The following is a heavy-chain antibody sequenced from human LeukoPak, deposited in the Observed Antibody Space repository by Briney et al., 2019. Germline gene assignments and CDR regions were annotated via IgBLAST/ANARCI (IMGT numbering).Heavy chain of an antibody. D-gene: IGHD3-16*01. J-gene: IGHJ4*02. CDR1: GYTFTSYG. CDR2: ISAYNGNT. V-gene: IGHV1-18*01. CDR3: ARDQDDYVWGSYGY. Sequence: ASVKVSCKASGYTFTSYGISWVRQAPGQGLEWMGWISAYNGNTNYAQKLQGRVTMTTDTSTSTAYMELRSLRSDDTAVYYCARDQDDYVWGSYGYWGQGTLVTASS.